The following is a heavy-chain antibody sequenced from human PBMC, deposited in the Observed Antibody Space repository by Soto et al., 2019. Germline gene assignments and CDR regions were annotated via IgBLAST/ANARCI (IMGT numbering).Heavy chain of an antibody. D-gene: IGHD2-15*01. CDR1: GFTVSSNY. V-gene: IGHV3-53*01. Sequence: GGSLRLSCAASGFTVSSNYMSWVRQAPGKGLEWVSVIYSGGSTYYADSVKGRFTISRDNSKNTLYLQMNSLRAEDTAVYYCARDRGLVVVADTAAGYYGMDVWGQGTKVTVSS. CDR2: IYSGGST. J-gene: IGHJ6*02. CDR3: ARDRGLVVVADTAAGYYGMDV.